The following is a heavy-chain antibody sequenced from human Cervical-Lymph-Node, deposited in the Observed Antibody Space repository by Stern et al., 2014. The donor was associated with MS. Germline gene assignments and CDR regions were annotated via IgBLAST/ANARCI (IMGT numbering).Heavy chain of an antibody. CDR1: GYIFINYD. CDR3: AIAPPVDPDDYSYSFDH. Sequence: QDQLVQSGAEVKKPGASVKVSCKASGYIFINYDINWVRQATGQGLEWVGWMNPKTGNTGYAQKFQGRVTMTRDTSISTGYMELSSLRSEDTAVYYCAIAPPVDPDDYSYSFDHWGQGTLVTVSS. D-gene: IGHD4-11*01. J-gene: IGHJ4*02. CDR2: MNPKTGNT. V-gene: IGHV1-8*01.